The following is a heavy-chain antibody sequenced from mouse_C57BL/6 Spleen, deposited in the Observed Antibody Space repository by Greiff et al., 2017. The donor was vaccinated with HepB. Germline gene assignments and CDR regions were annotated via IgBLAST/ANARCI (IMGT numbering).Heavy chain of an antibody. D-gene: IGHD1-1*01. V-gene: IGHV1-15*01. J-gene: IGHJ2*01. CDR1: GYTFTDYE. CDR3: TRGYYGVARDYFDY. Sequence: VQRVESGAELVRPGASVTLSWKASGYTFTDYEMHWVKQTPVHGLEWIGAIDPETGGTAYNQKFKGKAILTADKSSSTAYMELRSLTSEDSAVYYCTRGYYGVARDYFDYWGQGTTLTVSS. CDR2: IDPETGGT.